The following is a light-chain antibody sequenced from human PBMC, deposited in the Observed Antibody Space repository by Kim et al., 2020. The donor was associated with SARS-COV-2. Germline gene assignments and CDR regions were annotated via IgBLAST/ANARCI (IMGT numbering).Light chain of an antibody. CDR2: DVS. Sequence: GHTLTLPCTGTRCCVGGYNFVSWYKTHPGKPPKLMIYDVSNRPSGVSNRFSGSKSGNTASLTISGLQAEDEADYYCNSYTSSSTPVFGGGTQLTVL. V-gene: IGLV2-14*03. CDR1: RCCVGGYNF. CDR3: NSYTSSSTPV. J-gene: IGLJ2*01.